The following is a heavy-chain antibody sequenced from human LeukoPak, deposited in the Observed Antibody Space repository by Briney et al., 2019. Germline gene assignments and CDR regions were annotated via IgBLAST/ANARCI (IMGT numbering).Heavy chain of an antibody. CDR2: ISSDGNDK. V-gene: IGHV3-30*03. D-gene: IGHD5-12*01. CDR3: TTKVIRGNSGDDYDD. Sequence: GGSLRLSCAASGVTFRSYGMHWVRQAPGKGLEWVALISSDGNDKLYGESVRGRFTVSRDDSKSTLYLQMNSLRAEDTAVYYCTTKVIRGNSGDDYDDWGQEPWSPSPQ. CDR1: GVTFRSYG. J-gene: IGHJ4*01.